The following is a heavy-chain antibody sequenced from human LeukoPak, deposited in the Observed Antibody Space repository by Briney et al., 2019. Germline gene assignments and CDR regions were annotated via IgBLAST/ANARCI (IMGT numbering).Heavy chain of an antibody. D-gene: IGHD3-10*01. J-gene: IGHJ4*02. CDR3: ARHLSSGSGNYHFDY. V-gene: IGHV5-51*01. Sequence: GESLKISCKGSGYSFTSYWIGWVRQMPGKGLEWMGIIYPGDSDTRYSPSFQGQVTMSADKSINTAYLQWSSLKASDTAMYYCARHLSSGSGNYHFDYWGQGTLVTVSS. CDR2: IYPGDSDT. CDR1: GYSFTSYW.